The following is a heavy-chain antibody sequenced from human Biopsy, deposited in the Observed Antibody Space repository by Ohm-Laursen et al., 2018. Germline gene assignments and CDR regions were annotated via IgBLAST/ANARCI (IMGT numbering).Heavy chain of an antibody. J-gene: IGHJ4*02. CDR2: FAPENGKT. CDR1: GYTLNELS. Sequence: SSVKVSCKASGYTLNELSMHWVRQVPGKGLEWMGGFAPENGKTVYAQNFQARVSLTEDTSTDTAYMELRSLRSEDTAVYYCAADINVWNVNYWGQGTQVTVSS. V-gene: IGHV1-24*01. CDR3: AADINVWNVNY. D-gene: IGHD1-1*01.